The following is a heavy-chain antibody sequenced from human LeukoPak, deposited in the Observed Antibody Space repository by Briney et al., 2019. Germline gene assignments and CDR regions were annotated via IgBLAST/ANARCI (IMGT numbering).Heavy chain of an antibody. CDR3: ARVRAYYYDSSGSPLYYFDY. CDR1: GYTFTGYY. J-gene: IGHJ4*02. CDR2: INPNSGGT. D-gene: IGHD3-22*01. V-gene: IGHV1-2*02. Sequence: ASVKVSCKASGYTFTGYYMHWVRQAPGQGLEWMGWINPNSGGTNYAQKFQGRVTMTTDTSTSTAYMELRSLRSDDTAVYYCARVRAYYYDSSGSPLYYFDYWGQGTLVTVSS.